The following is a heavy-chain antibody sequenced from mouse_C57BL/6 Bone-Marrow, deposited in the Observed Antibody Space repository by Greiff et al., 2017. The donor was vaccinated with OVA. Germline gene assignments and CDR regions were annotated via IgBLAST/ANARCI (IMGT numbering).Heavy chain of an antibody. Sequence: VQLQQSGAELVRPGASVKLSCTASGFNIKDDYMHWVKQRPEQGLEWIGWIDPENGDTEYASKFQGKATITADTSSNTAYLQLSSLTSEDTAVYYCTTRDYGNYPDYWGQGTTLTVYS. CDR1: GFNIKDDY. J-gene: IGHJ2*01. CDR2: IDPENGDT. CDR3: TTRDYGNYPDY. V-gene: IGHV14-4*01. D-gene: IGHD2-1*01.